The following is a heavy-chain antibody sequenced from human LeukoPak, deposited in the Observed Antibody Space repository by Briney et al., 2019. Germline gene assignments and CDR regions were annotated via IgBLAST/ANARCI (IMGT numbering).Heavy chain of an antibody. CDR1: GYTFTSYA. CDR3: ARVGATNFDY. CDR2: ISGYNGDT. V-gene: IGHV1-18*01. D-gene: IGHD1-26*01. J-gene: IGHJ4*02. Sequence: GASEKVSCKASGYTFTSYAISWVRQAPGQGLEWMGWISGYNGDTNYVQKLQGRVTMTTDTSTSTAYMELRSLRSDDTAVYYCARVGATNFDYWGQGTLVTVSS.